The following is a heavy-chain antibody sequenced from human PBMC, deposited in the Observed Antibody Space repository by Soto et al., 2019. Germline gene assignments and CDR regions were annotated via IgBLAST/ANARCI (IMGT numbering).Heavy chain of an antibody. CDR2: IYPGDSDT. J-gene: IGHJ6*02. CDR3: ACSSYEDRYYYGMDF. CDR1: GYSFTSYW. D-gene: IGHD3-16*01. V-gene: IGHV5-51*01. Sequence: GESLKISCKGSGYSFTSYWIAWVRQMPGKGLEWMGIIYPGDSDTRYSPSFQGQVTISADKSISTAYLQWSSLKASDTAMYYCACSSYEDRYYYGMDFCGQGTTVTVSS.